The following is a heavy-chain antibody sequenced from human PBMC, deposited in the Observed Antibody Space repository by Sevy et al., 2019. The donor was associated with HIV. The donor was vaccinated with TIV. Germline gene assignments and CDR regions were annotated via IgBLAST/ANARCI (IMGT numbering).Heavy chain of an antibody. CDR3: ARKAGGHYYYGMDV. CDR1: GGSISSYY. CDR2: IYYSGST. J-gene: IGHJ6*02. V-gene: IGHV4-59*01. D-gene: IGHD3-16*01. Sequence: SETLSLTCTVSGGSISSYYWSWIRQPPGKGLEWIGYIYYSGSTNYNPSLKGRVTISVDTSKNQFSLKLSSVTAADTAVYYCARKAGGHYYYGMDVWGQGTTVTVSS.